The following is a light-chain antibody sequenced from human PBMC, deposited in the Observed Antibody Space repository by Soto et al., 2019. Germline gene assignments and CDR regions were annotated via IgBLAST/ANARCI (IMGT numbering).Light chain of an antibody. CDR3: LQHNSYPPT. CDR1: QGFESA. V-gene: IGKV1-17*01. CDR2: AAS. Sequence: DIRMPHSPSSLLDSEEDRVPIICRASQGFESALGWYKQKPRKAPKRLIYAASSLQSGVPSRFSGSGSGTEFTLTISSLQPEDFATYYCLQHNSYPPTFGGGTKVEIK. J-gene: IGKJ4*01.